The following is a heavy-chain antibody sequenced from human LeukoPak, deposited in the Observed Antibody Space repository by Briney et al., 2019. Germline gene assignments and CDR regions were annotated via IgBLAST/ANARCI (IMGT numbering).Heavy chain of an antibody. CDR1: GGSISSGSYY. Sequence: SQTLSLTCTVSGGSISSGSYYWSWIRQPAGKGLEWIGRIYTSGGTNYNPSLKSRVTISVDTSKNQFSLKLSSVTAADTAVYYCARDPIAARIGGLWGQGTLVTVSS. J-gene: IGHJ4*02. CDR3: ARDPIAARIGGL. V-gene: IGHV4-61*02. D-gene: IGHD6-6*01. CDR2: IYTSGGT.